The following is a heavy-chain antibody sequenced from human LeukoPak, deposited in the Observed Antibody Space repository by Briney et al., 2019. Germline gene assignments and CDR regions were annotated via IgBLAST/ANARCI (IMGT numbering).Heavy chain of an antibody. CDR3: ARPEGDSSGWYKFDC. CDR1: GYSFTSYW. V-gene: IGHV5-51*01. CDR2: IYPGDSDT. J-gene: IGHJ4*02. D-gene: IGHD6-19*01. Sequence: GESLKISCKGSGYSFTSYWIGWVRQMPGKGLEWMGIIYPGDSDTRYSPSFQGQVTISADKSISTAYLQWSSLKASDTAMYYCARPEGDSSGWYKFDCWGQGTLVTVSS.